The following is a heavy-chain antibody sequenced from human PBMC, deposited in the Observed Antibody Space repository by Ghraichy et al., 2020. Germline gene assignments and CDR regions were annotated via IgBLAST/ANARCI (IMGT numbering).Heavy chain of an antibody. CDR2: IRYDGSNK. CDR3: AKEPPYDSSGYRPGAFDY. D-gene: IGHD3-22*01. J-gene: IGHJ4*02. Sequence: GGSLRLSCAASGFTFSSYGMHWVRQAPGKGLEWVAFIRYDGSNKYYADSVKGRFTISRDNSKNTLYLQMNSLRAEDTAVYYCAKEPPYDSSGYRPGAFDYWGQGTLVTVSS. CDR1: GFTFSSYG. V-gene: IGHV3-30*02.